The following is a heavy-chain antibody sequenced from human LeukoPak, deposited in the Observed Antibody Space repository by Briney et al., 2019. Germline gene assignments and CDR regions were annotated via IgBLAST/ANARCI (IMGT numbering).Heavy chain of an antibody. D-gene: IGHD1-26*01. CDR2: IRSRTATT. V-gene: IGHV3-23*01. CDR1: GFIFSNYA. Sequence: GGSLRLSCAASGFIFSNYAMIWVRQAPGKGLEWVSSIRSRTATTYYADSVKGRFTIFRDNSQNMLYLQMNSLRVDDTALYFCAKGDTTWELSHDYWGQGTLVTVSS. J-gene: IGHJ4*02. CDR3: AKGDTTWELSHDY.